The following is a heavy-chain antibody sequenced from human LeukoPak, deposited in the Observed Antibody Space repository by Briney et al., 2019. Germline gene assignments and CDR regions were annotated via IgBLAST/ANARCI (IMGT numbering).Heavy chain of an antibody. D-gene: IGHD4-17*01. J-gene: IGHJ4*02. CDR2: IKQDGSEK. V-gene: IGHV3-7*01. CDR1: GFTVSSNY. CDR3: ARGPMGSSVTV. Sequence: GGSLRLSCAASGFTVSSNYMSWVRQAPGKGLEWVANIKQDGSEKYYVDSVKGRFTISRDNGKISLYLQMNSLRAEDTAVYYCARGPMGSSVTVWGQGTLVTVSS.